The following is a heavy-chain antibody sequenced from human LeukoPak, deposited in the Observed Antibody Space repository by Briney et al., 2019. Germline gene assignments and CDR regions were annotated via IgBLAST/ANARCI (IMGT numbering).Heavy chain of an antibody. CDR3: ARQMVAPGHFTYCYYMDV. V-gene: IGHV4-4*09. J-gene: IGHJ6*03. CDR1: GVSISSYY. D-gene: IGHD2-8*01. Sequence: PSETLSLTCAVSGVSISSYYWTWIRQPPGKGLEWIGYVSTSGSTNYNPSLTSRVTIAVDTSKNQFSLKLNSVTAADTAVYYCARQMVAPGHFTYCYYMDVWGEGTTVTVSS. CDR2: VSTSGST.